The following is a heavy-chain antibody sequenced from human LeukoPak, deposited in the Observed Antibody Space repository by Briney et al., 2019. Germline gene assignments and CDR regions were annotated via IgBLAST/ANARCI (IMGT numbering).Heavy chain of an antibody. D-gene: IGHD4-11*01. CDR2: IDPSDSYT. CDR1: GYSFTSYW. CDR3: ARHASPPAVTTSWSDGY. J-gene: IGHJ4*02. V-gene: IGHV5-10-1*01. Sequence: GESLKISCKGSGYSFTSYWISWVRQMPGRGLEWMGRIDPSDSYTNYSPSFQGHVTISADKSISTAYLQWSSLKASDTAMHYCARHASPPAVTTSWSDGYWGQGTLVTVSS.